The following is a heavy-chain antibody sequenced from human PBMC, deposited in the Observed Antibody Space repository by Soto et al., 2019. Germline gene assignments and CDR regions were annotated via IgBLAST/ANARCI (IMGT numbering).Heavy chain of an antibody. CDR2: IYTSGST. D-gene: IGHD6-19*01. CDR1: GGSISIYY. Sequence: PSEALSVTCTVSGGSISIYYWSWIRQPAGKGLDWIGRIYTSGSTNYNPSLKSRVTMSVGTSKNQFSLKLSSVTAADTAVYYCARGSGWYNWFDPWGQGTMVTVSS. V-gene: IGHV4-4*07. J-gene: IGHJ5*02. CDR3: ARGSGWYNWFDP.